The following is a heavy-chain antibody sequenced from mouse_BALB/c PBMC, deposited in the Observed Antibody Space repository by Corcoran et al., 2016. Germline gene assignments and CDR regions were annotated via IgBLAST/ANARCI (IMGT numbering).Heavy chain of an antibody. CDR2: IDPANGNT. CDR1: GFNIKDTY. D-gene: IGHD4-1*01. V-gene: IGHV14-3*02. Sequence: EVQLQQSGAELVKPGASVKLSCTASGFNIKDTYMHWVKQRPEQGLEWIGRIDPANGNTKYDPKFQGKATITADTSSNTAYLQLSSLTSEDTAVYYCANWDWDFDVWGAGTTVTVSS. CDR3: ANWDWDFDV. J-gene: IGHJ1*01.